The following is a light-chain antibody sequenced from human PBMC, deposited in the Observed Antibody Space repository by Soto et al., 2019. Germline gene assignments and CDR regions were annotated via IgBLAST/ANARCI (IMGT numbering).Light chain of an antibody. Sequence: QSALTQPPSVSGAPGQRVTISCTGSSSNIGAGFDVHWYQQSPGSAPTLLIYGDNNRPSGVPDRFSGSKSGTSGSLAITGLQAEDEADYYCQSYDRSLSGSVFGGGTKLTVL. CDR1: SSNIGAGFD. CDR3: QSYDRSLSGSV. J-gene: IGLJ2*01. CDR2: GDN. V-gene: IGLV1-40*01.